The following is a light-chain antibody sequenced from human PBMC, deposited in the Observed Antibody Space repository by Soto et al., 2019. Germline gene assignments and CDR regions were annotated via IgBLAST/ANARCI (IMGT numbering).Light chain of an antibody. Sequence: EIVLTQSPGTLSLSPGERATLSCKASQSVSSSYLAWYRQKPGQAPRLLIHGASSRATGNPDRVSGSGSGTDFTLTISRLEPEDFAVYYCQQYGSSPSIPFGQGTRLDIK. V-gene: IGKV3-20*01. CDR3: QQYGSSPSIP. CDR2: GAS. CDR1: QSVSSSY. J-gene: IGKJ5*01.